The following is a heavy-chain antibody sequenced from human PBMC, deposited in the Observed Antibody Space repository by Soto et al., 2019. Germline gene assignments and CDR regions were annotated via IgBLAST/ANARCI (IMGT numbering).Heavy chain of an antibody. V-gene: IGHV4-30-2*02. CDR1: GGSISSGGYS. CDR3: ARQYGDYVRGAFDF. Sequence: QLQLQESGSGLVKPSQTLSLTCAVSGGSISSGGYSWSWIRQPPGKGLEWIGYIYHSGSTNYNPSLKSRVTISADTSKNQFSLKLSSVTAADTAVYYCARQYGDYVRGAFDFWGQGTMVTVSS. D-gene: IGHD4-17*01. CDR2: IYHSGST. J-gene: IGHJ3*01.